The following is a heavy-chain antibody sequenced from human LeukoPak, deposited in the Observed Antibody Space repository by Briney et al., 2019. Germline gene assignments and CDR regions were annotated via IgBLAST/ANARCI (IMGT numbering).Heavy chain of an antibody. V-gene: IGHV3-11*01. Sequence: GGSLRLSCAASGFTFSDYYMSWIRQAPGKGLEWVSYISSSGSTIYYADSVKGRFTISRDNAKNSMYLQMNSLRAEDTAVYYCARENHYYDSSGYDYWGQGTLVTVSS. CDR3: ARENHYYDSSGYDY. J-gene: IGHJ4*02. D-gene: IGHD3-22*01. CDR1: GFTFSDYY. CDR2: ISSSGSTI.